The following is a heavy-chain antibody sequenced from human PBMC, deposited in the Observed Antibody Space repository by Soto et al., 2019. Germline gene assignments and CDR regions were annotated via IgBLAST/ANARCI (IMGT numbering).Heavy chain of an antibody. CDR3: ANERSRIFHS. CDR1: GFTFNDYT. D-gene: IGHD3-10*01. J-gene: IGHJ5*01. V-gene: IGHV3-43*01. Sequence: PVGSLRLSCAASGFTFNDYTMHWVRQVPGKSLEWVSLVTWDGGSSFYADSVKGRFTISRDNIENYVYLQMNGLRTEDTALYYCANERSRIFHSWGQGTLVTVSS. CDR2: VTWDGGSS.